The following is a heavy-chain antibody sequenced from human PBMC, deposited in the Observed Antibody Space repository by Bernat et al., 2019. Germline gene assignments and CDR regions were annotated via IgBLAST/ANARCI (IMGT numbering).Heavy chain of an antibody. CDR3: ARAAGAAGPNWFDP. V-gene: IGHV1-2*04. D-gene: IGHD6-13*01. J-gene: IGHJ5*02. CDR2: INPNSGGT. CDR1: GYTFTGYY. Sequence: QVQLVQSGAEVKKPGASVKVSCKASGYTFTGYYMHWVRQAPGQGLEWMGWINPNSGGTNYAQKVQGWVTMTRDTSISTAYMELSRLRSDDTAVYYCARAAGAAGPNWFDPWGQGTLVTVSS.